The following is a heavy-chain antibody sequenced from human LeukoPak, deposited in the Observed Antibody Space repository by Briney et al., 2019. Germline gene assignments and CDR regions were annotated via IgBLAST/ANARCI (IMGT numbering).Heavy chain of an antibody. D-gene: IGHD6-13*01. CDR1: GYTFTSYD. Sequence: ASVKVSCKASGYTFTSYDINWVRQATGQGLEWMGWMNPNSGNTGYAQKFQGRVTMTRNTSISTAYMELSSLRSEDTAVYYCASSGYSSSWWGDDAFDIWGQGTVVTVSS. CDR3: ASSGYSSSWWGDDAFDI. J-gene: IGHJ3*02. CDR2: MNPNSGNT. V-gene: IGHV1-8*01.